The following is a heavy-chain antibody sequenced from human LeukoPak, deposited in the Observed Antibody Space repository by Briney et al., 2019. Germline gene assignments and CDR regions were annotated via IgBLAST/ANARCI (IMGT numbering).Heavy chain of an antibody. CDR1: GGSISSSSYY. V-gene: IGHV4-39*07. CDR3: ASQGWLQFWWYFDL. CDR2: IYYSGST. J-gene: IGHJ2*01. D-gene: IGHD5-24*01. Sequence: PSETLSLTCTVSGGSISSSSYYWGWIRQPPGKGLEWIGSIYYSGSTYYNPSLKSRVTISVDTSKNQFSLKLSSVTAADTAVYYCASQGWLQFWWYFDLWGRGTLVTVSS.